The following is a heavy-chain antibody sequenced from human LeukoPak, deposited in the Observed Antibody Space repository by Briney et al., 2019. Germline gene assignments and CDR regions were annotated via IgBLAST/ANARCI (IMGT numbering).Heavy chain of an antibody. V-gene: IGHV1-18*01. D-gene: IGHD3-9*01. J-gene: IGHJ4*02. CDR2: ISAYNGNT. Sequence: ASVKVSCKASGYTLTNYGISWVRQAPGQGLEWMGWISAYNGNTNYAQNLQGRVTMTTDTSTSTAYMELRSLRSDDTAVYYCARSAYILTGYYNNPPNDYWGQGTLVTVSS. CDR1: GYTLTNYG. CDR3: ARSAYILTGYYNNPPNDY.